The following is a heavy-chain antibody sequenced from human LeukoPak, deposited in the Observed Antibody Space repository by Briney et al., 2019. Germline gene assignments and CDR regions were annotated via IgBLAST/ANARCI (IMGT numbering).Heavy chain of an antibody. J-gene: IGHJ3*01. CDR2: ISGYNGKI. D-gene: IGHD2-2*01. Sequence: ASVKVSCKASGYTFTTYGISWVRRAPGQGLEWMGWISGYNGKINYAQKFQGRVTMTTDTSTSTAYLELRSLTSEDTAVYYCARRFCSSVSCYDDDAFDVWGQGTLVTVSS. CDR3: ARRFCSSVSCYDDDAFDV. CDR1: GYTFTTYG. V-gene: IGHV1-18*01.